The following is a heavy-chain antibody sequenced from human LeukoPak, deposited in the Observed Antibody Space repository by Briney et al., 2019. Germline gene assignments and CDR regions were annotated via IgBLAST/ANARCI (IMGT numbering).Heavy chain of an antibody. CDR3: ARGLWPNNWFDP. CDR2: INHSGST. J-gene: IGHJ5*02. CDR1: GGSFSGYY. D-gene: IGHD2/OR15-2a*01. Sequence: SETLSLTCAVYGGSFSGYYWSWIRQPPGKGLEWIGEINHSGSTNYNPSLKSRVTISVDTSKNQFSLKLSSVTAADTAVYYCARGLWPNNWFDPWGQGTLVTVSS. V-gene: IGHV4-34*01.